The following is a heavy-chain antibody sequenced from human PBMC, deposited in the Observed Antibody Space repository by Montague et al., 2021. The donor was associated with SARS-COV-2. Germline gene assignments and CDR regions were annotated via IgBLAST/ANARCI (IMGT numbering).Heavy chain of an antibody. J-gene: IGHJ4*02. Sequence: SETLSLTCAVYGGSFSGYYWGWIRQPPEKGLEWIGEINQSGRTNSNPSLKSRVIISVDTSKNQFSLKLSSVTAADTAVYYCARRGSSVWGVTVSAELDYWGQGILVIVSS. D-gene: IGHD3-10*01. CDR2: INQSGRT. CDR1: GGSFSGYY. V-gene: IGHV4-34*01. CDR3: ARRGSSVWGVTVSAELDY.